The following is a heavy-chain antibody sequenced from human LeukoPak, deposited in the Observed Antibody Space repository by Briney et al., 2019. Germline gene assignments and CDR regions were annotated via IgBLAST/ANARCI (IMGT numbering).Heavy chain of an antibody. D-gene: IGHD3-10*01. CDR1: GYTFTGYY. CDR2: INPSGGSP. Sequence: ASVKGSCKASGYTFTGYYMHWVRQAPGQGLEWVGIINPSGGSPTYAQKFQGRLTMTRDTSTSTVYMELSSLRSEDTAVYYCARGLGSESYYGSWGQGTLVTVSS. V-gene: IGHV1-46*01. CDR3: ARGLGSESYYGS. J-gene: IGHJ5*02.